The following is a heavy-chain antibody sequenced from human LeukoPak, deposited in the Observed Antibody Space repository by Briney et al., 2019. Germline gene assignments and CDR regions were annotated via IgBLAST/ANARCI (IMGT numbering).Heavy chain of an antibody. CDR3: ARRTPPTFWSGYYTGGYFDY. J-gene: IGHJ4*02. V-gene: IGHV1-69*13. Sequence: SVKVSCNASGGTFSSYAISWVRQAPGQGLEWMGGIIPIFGTANYAQKFQGRVTITADESTSTAYMELSSLRSEDTAVCYCARRTPPTFWSGYYTGGYFDYWDQGTLVTVSS. CDR2: IIPIFGTA. D-gene: IGHD3-3*01. CDR1: GGTFSSYA.